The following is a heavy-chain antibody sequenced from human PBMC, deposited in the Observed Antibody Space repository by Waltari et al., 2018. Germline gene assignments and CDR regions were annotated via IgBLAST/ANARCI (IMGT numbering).Heavy chain of an antibody. Sequence: EVQLVESGGGLVQPGGSLKLSCAASGFTFSGSAMHWVRQASGKGLEGVGRIRSKANSHATEYAAAVKGRFTISRDDSKNTAYLQMNSLKTEDTAVYYCTRRSSDDSSGYWASWGQGTLVTVSS. V-gene: IGHV3-73*01. D-gene: IGHD3-22*01. J-gene: IGHJ4*02. CDR3: TRRSSDDSSGYWAS. CDR1: GFTFSGSA. CDR2: IRSKANSHAT.